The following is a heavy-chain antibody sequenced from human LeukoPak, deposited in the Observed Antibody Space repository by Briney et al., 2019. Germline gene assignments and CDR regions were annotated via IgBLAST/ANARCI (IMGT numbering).Heavy chain of an antibody. J-gene: IGHJ5*02. V-gene: IGHV4-4*07. CDR1: GGSISSYY. CDR3: ARVRSSSGCLWFDP. Sequence: SGTLSLTCTVSGGSISSYYWSWIRQPAGKGLEWIGRIYTSGSTNYKPSLKSRVTMSVDTSKNQFSLKLSSVTAADTAVYYCARVRSSSGCLWFDPWGQGTLVTVSS. CDR2: IYTSGST. D-gene: IGHD6-19*01.